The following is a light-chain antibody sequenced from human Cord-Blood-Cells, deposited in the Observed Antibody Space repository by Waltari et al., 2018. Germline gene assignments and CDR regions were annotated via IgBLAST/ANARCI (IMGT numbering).Light chain of an antibody. V-gene: IGKV1-5*03. CDR2: KAS. CDR1: QSISSW. Sequence: DIQMTQSPSTLSASVGDRVTITCRASQSISSWWAWYQQKPGKAPKLLIYKASSLESGVPSRFSGSGSGTEFTLTISSLQPDDFATYYCQQYNSYSLFTFGPGTKVDIK. CDR3: QQYNSYSLFT. J-gene: IGKJ3*01.